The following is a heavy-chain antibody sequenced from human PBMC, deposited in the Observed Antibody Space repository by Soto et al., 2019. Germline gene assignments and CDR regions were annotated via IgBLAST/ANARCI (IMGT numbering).Heavy chain of an antibody. Sequence: QVQLRESGPGLVKPSETLSLTCTVSGGSINNHYWSWIRQPPGQGLEWIGYIYYSGSTNYNPSLKSRVTMSVDTSKNQFSLKLSSLTAADTAIYYCARANWFFDYWGQGTLVTVSS. D-gene: IGHD7-27*01. V-gene: IGHV4-59*11. CDR1: GGSINNHY. CDR3: ARANWFFDY. J-gene: IGHJ4*02. CDR2: IYYSGST.